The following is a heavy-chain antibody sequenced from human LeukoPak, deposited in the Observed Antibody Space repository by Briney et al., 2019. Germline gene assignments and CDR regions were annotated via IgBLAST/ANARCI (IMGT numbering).Heavy chain of an antibody. J-gene: IGHJ3*02. V-gene: IGHV3-53*05. Sequence: GGSLRLSCAASGFTVSSDYMSWVRQAPGKGLEWVSVIYSGGSTYYADSVKGRFTISRDNSKNSLYLQMNSLRTEDTALYYCAARWDGYNYVDAFDIWGQGTMVTVSS. CDR1: GFTVSSDY. CDR3: AARWDGYNYVDAFDI. D-gene: IGHD5-12*01. CDR2: IYSGGST.